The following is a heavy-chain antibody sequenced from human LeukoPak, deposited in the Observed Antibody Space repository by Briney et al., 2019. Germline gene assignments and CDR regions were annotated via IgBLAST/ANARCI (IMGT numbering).Heavy chain of an antibody. D-gene: IGHD5-24*01. V-gene: IGHV4-61*10. CDR1: GGSISSGSYY. CDR3: ARGHNNYDY. Sequence: PSETLSLTCTVSGGSISSGSYYWSWIRQPAGKGLEWIGYIYYSGSTNYNPSLKSRVTISVDTSKNQFSLKVSSVTAADTAIYYCARGHNNYDYWGQGTLVTVSS. CDR2: IYYSGST. J-gene: IGHJ4*02.